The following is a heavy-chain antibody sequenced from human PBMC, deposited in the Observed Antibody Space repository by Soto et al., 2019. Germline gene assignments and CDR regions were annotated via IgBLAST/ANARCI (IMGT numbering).Heavy chain of an antibody. CDR2: IYYSGST. CDR3: ARDSGYLL. D-gene: IGHD2-15*01. V-gene: IGHV4-39*07. Sequence: SETLSLTCTVSGGSISSSSYYWGWIRQPPGKGLEWIGSIYYSGSTYYNPSLKSRVTISVDTSKNQFSLKLSSVTAADTAVYYCARDSGYLLWGQGTLVTVSS. J-gene: IGHJ4*02. CDR1: GGSISSSSYY.